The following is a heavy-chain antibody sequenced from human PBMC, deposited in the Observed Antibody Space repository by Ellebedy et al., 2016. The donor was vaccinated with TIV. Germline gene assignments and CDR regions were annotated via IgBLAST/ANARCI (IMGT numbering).Heavy chain of an antibody. CDR3: ARGRDYGMDV. J-gene: IGHJ6*02. CDR1: GFTFNGDG. Sequence: GESLKISCAASGFTFNGDGMHWVRQAPGMGMFWVSFIKNDGSATKYADSVKGRLTVSRDNAKNTLYLQMNSLRAEDTAVYYCARGRDYGMDVWGQGTTVTVSS. CDR2: IKNDGSAT. V-gene: IGHV3-74*03.